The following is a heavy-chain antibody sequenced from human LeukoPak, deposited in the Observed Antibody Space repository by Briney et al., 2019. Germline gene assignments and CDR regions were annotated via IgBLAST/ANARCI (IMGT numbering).Heavy chain of an antibody. CDR2: INLSGGST. V-gene: IGHV1-46*01. Sequence: ASVKVSCKASGYTFTSNHMHWVRQAPGQGLEWMGKINLSGGSTTYAQKFQGRVTMTRDTSTSTVYMELSSLRSEDTAVYYCARDYVDDIPMIKDYWGQGTLVTVSS. CDR1: GYTFTSNH. J-gene: IGHJ4*02. D-gene: IGHD2-8*01. CDR3: ARDYVDDIPMIKDY.